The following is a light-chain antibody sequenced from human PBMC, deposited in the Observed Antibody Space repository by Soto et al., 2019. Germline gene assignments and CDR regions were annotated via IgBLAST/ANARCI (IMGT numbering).Light chain of an antibody. V-gene: IGKV3-15*01. CDR1: QSVSNN. J-gene: IGKJ4*01. CDR3: QQYNNWPLT. Sequence: EIVLTQSPGTLSLSQGERATLSCRASQSVSNNYLAWYQQKPGQAPRLLIYGASTRATGIPARFSGSGSGTEFTLTISSLQSEDFAVYYCQQYNNWPLTFGGGTKVDI. CDR2: GAS.